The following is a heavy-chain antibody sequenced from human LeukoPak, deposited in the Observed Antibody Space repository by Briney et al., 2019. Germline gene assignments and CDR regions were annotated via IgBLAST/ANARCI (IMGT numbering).Heavy chain of an antibody. J-gene: IGHJ5*02. CDR1: GYTFTSYD. V-gene: IGHV1-8*01. CDR3: ARGLAVAGTNWFDP. Sequence: ASVKVSCKASGYTFTSYDINWGRQATGQGLELMGWMNPNSGNTGYAQKFQGRVTMTRNTSISTAYMELSSLRSEDKAVYYCARGLAVAGTNWFDPWGQGTLVTVSS. D-gene: IGHD6-19*01. CDR2: MNPNSGNT.